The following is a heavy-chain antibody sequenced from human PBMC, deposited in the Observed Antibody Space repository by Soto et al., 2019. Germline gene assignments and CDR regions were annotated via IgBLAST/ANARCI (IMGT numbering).Heavy chain of an antibody. D-gene: IGHD6-6*01. CDR2: IYYSGST. CDR1: CCSISSSSYY. V-gene: IGHV4-39*01. CDR3: ARHLGPVAARGRVEVPGGRFDP. J-gene: IGHJ5*02. Sequence: PSETLSLTCTVTCCSISSSSYYWGWIRQPPGKGLEWIGSIYYSGSTYYNPSLKSRVTISVDTSKNQFSLKLSSVTAADTAVYYCARHLGPVAARGRVEVPGGRFDPWGQGTLVTVSS.